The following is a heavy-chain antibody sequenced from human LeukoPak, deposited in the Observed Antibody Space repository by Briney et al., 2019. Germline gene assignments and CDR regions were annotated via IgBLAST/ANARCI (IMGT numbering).Heavy chain of an antibody. D-gene: IGHD3-9*01. CDR3: GKDIDILTGPHLYYYYYGMDV. Sequence: GGSLRLSCAASGFTFSSYAMSWVRQAPGKGLEWVSAISGSGGSTYYADSVKGRFTISRDNSKNTLYLQMNSLRAEDTAVYYCGKDIDILTGPHLYYYYYGMDVWGQGTTVTVSS. CDR2: ISGSGGST. CDR1: GFTFSSYA. J-gene: IGHJ6*02. V-gene: IGHV3-23*01.